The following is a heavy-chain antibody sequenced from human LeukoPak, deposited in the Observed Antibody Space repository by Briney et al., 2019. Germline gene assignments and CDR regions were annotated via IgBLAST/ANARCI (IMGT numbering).Heavy chain of an antibody. V-gene: IGHV1-18*01. CDR2: ISAYNGNT. D-gene: IGHD6-13*01. CDR3: ARWYSSSWYHYYYYMDV. J-gene: IGHJ6*03. Sequence: ASVKVSCKASGYTFTSYGISWVRQAPGQGLEWMGWISAYNGNTNYAQKLRGRVTMTTDTSTSTAYMELRSLRSDDTAVYYCARWYSSSWYHYYYYMDVWGKGTTVTISS. CDR1: GYTFTSYG.